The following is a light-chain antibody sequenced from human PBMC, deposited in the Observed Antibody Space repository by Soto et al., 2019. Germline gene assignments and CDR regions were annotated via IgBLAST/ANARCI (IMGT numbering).Light chain of an antibody. J-gene: IGKJ1*01. Sequence: IQMTQSPSTVSASVGDRATITCRASQSISSWLAWYQQKPGKAPKLLIYAASSLQSGVPSRFSGSGSGTEFTLTISSLQPDDFATYYCQHYNSYSEAFGQGTKVDNK. V-gene: IGKV1-5*01. CDR1: QSISSW. CDR2: AAS. CDR3: QHYNSYSEA.